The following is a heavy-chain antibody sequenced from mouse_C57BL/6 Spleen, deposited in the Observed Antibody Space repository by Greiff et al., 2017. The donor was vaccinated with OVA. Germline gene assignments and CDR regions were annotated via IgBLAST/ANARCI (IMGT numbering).Heavy chain of an antibody. Sequence: EVKVVESGGGLVKPGGSLKLSCAASGFTFSDYGMHWVRQAPEKGLEWVAYISSGSSTIYYADTVKGRFTISRDNAKNTLFLQMTSLRSEDTAMYYCARDYGSSLSYFDYWGQGTTLTVSS. CDR2: ISSGSSTI. CDR1: GFTFSDYG. D-gene: IGHD1-1*01. V-gene: IGHV5-17*01. J-gene: IGHJ2*01. CDR3: ARDYGSSLSYFDY.